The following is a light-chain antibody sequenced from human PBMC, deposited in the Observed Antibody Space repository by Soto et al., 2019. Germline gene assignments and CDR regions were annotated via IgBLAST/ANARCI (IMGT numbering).Light chain of an antibody. Sequence: DIVMTQSPDSLAGSLGERATINCKSSQSVLYSSNNKNYLAWYQQKPGQPPKLLIYWASTRESGVPDRFSGSGSGIDFTLTISSLQAEDVAVYYCQQCYNTPYTFGQGTKLEIK. CDR1: QSVLYSSNNKNY. CDR3: QQCYNTPYT. J-gene: IGKJ2*01. CDR2: WAS. V-gene: IGKV4-1*01.